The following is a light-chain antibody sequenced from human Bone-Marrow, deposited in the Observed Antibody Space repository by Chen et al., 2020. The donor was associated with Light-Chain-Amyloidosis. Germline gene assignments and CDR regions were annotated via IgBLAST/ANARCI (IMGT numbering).Light chain of an antibody. J-gene: IGKJ4*01. CDR1: QTVSRY. Sequence: DSQLTQFPSSLSASVGDRVTITCRASQTVSRYLNWYQQKPGKAPRLLIYAASNLQSGVPSRFGGSGYGTDCTRTRSSLPLEDFARYYCQESYRSPLAVGGGTRVEIK. CDR3: QESYRSPLA. CDR2: AAS. V-gene: IGKV1-39*01.